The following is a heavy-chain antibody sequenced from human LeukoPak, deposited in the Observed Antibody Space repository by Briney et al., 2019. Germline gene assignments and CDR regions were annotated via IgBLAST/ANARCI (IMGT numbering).Heavy chain of an antibody. CDR2: RSDTI. J-gene: IGHJ6*02. V-gene: IGHV3-48*01. CDR3: AKDLGYYDILTGYYYYGMDV. Sequence: RSDTIYYADSVRGRFTISRDNAKSLMYLQMNSLRAEDTAVYYCAKDLGYYDILTGYYYYGMDVWGQGTTVTVSS. D-gene: IGHD3-9*01.